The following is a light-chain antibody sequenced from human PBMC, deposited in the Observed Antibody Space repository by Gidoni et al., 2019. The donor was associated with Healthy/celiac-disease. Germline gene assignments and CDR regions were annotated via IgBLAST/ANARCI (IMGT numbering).Light chain of an antibody. CDR1: QSVSSIY. J-gene: IGKJ4*01. V-gene: IGKV3-20*01. CDR2: GAS. Sequence: IVLTQSQGTLSLSPGERATLSCRASQSVSSIYLAWYQQKPGQAPRLLIYGASSRATGLPDRFSGSGSGTDFTLTISRLEPEDFAVYYCQQYGSSPSTFGGRTKVEIK. CDR3: QQYGSSPST.